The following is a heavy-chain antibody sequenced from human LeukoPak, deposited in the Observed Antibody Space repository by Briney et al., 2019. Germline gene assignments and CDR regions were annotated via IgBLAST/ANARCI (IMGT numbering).Heavy chain of an antibody. Sequence: PGRSLGLSCAASGFTFGSYGMHWVRQAPGKGLEWVAVIWYDGSNKYYADSVKGRFTISRDNSKNTLYLQMNSLRAEDTAVYYCAKPHGGGYCSSTSCRSFDYWGQGTLVTVSS. CDR2: IWYDGSNK. D-gene: IGHD2-2*01. J-gene: IGHJ4*02. CDR1: GFTFGSYG. CDR3: AKPHGGGYCSSTSCRSFDY. V-gene: IGHV3-33*06.